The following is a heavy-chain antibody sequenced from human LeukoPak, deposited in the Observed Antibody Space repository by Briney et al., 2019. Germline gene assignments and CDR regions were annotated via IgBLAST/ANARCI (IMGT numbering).Heavy chain of an antibody. J-gene: IGHJ4*02. CDR1: GGSFSGYY. CDR3: AREAPPFDY. Sequence: SETLSLTCAVYGGSFSGYYWSWIRQPPGKGLEWIGEINHSGSTNYNPSLKSRVTISVDTSKNQFFLKLSSVTAADTAVYYCAREAPPFDYWGQGTLVTVSS. CDR2: INHSGST. V-gene: IGHV4-34*01.